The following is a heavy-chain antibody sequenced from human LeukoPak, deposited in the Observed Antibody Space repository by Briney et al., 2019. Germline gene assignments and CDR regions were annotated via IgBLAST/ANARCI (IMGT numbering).Heavy chain of an antibody. CDR2: FYKGGST. D-gene: IGHD3-3*01. J-gene: IGHJ6*04. CDR1: GSSISNFS. Sequence: SETLSLICSVSGSSISNFSWSWIGQPAGKGLEWIGRFYKGGSTKYNFSLKSRVTMSVDTSKNLFSLKLSSVAAADTAVYYCARERYEFWSGHDKGMDVWGEGTTVTVSS. CDR3: ARERYEFWSGHDKGMDV. V-gene: IGHV4-4*07.